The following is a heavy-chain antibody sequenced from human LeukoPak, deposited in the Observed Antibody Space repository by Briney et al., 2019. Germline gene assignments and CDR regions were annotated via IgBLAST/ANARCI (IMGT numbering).Heavy chain of an antibody. Sequence: GGSLRLSCAASGFTFSTYNMNWVRQAPRKGLEWVSYISSSRTTIYYADSVKGRFTISRDTAKNSLFLQMNSLRAEDTAVYYCARAGGEVSTGYYRGDSYYYMDVWGKGTTVTVSS. J-gene: IGHJ6*03. CDR3: ARAGGEVSTGYYRGDSYYYMDV. V-gene: IGHV3-48*04. D-gene: IGHD3-9*01. CDR2: ISSSRTTI. CDR1: GFTFSTYN.